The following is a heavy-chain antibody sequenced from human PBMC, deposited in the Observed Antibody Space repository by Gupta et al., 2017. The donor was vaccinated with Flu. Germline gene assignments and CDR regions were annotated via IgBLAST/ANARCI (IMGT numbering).Heavy chain of an antibody. D-gene: IGHD3-16*01. V-gene: IGHV3-23*01. CDR2: IEKDSVRT. Sequence: WVRQAPGKGLEWVSAIEKDSVRTFYADSVKGRFTISRDNSQNTVFLQMDSLRAEDTALYYCAKYDGKYLDYWGQGTLVTVSS. CDR3: AKYDGKYLDY. J-gene: IGHJ4*02.